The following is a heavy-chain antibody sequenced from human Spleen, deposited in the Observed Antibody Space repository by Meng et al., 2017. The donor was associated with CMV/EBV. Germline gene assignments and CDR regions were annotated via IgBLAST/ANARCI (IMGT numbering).Heavy chain of an antibody. D-gene: IGHD4-17*01. Sequence: GESLKISCAASGFTFSGSAMHWVRQASGKGLEWVGRIRSKANSYATAYAASVKGRLTISRDDSKNTAYLQMNSLKTEDTAVYYCTLTTVTTYGYWGQGTLVTVSS. J-gene: IGHJ4*02. CDR2: IRSKANSYAT. V-gene: IGHV3-73*01. CDR1: GFTFSGSA. CDR3: TLTTVTTYGY.